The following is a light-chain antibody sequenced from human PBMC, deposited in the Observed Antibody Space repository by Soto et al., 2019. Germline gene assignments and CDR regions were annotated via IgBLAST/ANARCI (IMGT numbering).Light chain of an antibody. J-gene: IGLJ1*01. Sequence: QSALTQPASLPGFPERRVTIPGSEPTGDFGSINLVSWYQQHPGKAPKFLIYEVTERPSGVSNRFSGSKSDNTASLTISGLQPDDEADYYCCSYAGNSEVFGTGTKLTVL. CDR2: EVT. V-gene: IGLV2-23*02. CDR3: CSYAGNSEV. CDR1: TGDFGSINL.